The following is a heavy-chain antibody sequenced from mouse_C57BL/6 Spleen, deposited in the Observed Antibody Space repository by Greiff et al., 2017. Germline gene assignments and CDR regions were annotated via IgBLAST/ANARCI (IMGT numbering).Heavy chain of an antibody. CDR3: ARSDCYYFGY. Sequence: EVQLQQSGPELVTPGASVQISCKASGYTFTDYYMNWVKQSHGKSLEWIGDINPNNGGTSYNQKYKGQDTLTVDQSSSTAYMELRSLTSEDSAVYYCARSDCYYFGYWGQGTTLTVSS. CDR1: GYTFTDYY. J-gene: IGHJ2*01. CDR2: INPNNGGT. V-gene: IGHV1-26*01.